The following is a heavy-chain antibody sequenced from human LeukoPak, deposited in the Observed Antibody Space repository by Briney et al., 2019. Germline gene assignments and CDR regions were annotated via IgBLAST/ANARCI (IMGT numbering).Heavy chain of an antibody. CDR3: ASGLYGSGRYYYYYYGMDV. CDR2: INHSGST. CDR1: GGSFSGYY. J-gene: IGHJ6*02. Sequence: SETLSLTCAVYGGSFSGYYWSWIRQPPGKGLEWIGEINHSGSTNYNPSLKSRVTISVDTSKNQLSLKLSPVTAADTAVYYCASGLYGSGRYYYYYYGMDVWGQGTTVTVSS. V-gene: IGHV4-34*01. D-gene: IGHD3-10*01.